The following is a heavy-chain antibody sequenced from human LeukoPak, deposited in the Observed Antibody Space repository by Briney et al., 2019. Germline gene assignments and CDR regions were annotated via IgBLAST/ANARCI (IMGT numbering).Heavy chain of an antibody. CDR2: IYYSGST. Sequence: SETLSLTCTVSGGSISSYYWSWIRQPPGKGLEWIGYIYYSGSTNYNPSLKSRVTISVDTSKNQFSLKLSSVAAADTAVYYCARWYCSGGSCYRRLRFDPWGQGTLVTVSS. J-gene: IGHJ5*02. CDR1: GGSISSYY. D-gene: IGHD2-15*01. V-gene: IGHV4-59*08. CDR3: ARWYCSGGSCYRRLRFDP.